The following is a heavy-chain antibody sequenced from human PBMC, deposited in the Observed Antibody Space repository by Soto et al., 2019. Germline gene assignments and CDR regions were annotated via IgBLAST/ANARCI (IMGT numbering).Heavy chain of an antibody. D-gene: IGHD5-18*01. Sequence: EVQLLASGGGLVQPGGSLRLSCAASGFTFSSYAMKWVRQAPGKGLEWVSLIGESGTPTYYADSVKGRFTISRDNSGNTLFLERYSLRTEDTAVYYCARYIQGVGYYGMDVGGQGTTVTVSS. CDR2: IGESGTPT. CDR1: GFTFSSYA. V-gene: IGHV3-23*01. CDR3: ARYIQGVGYYGMDV. J-gene: IGHJ6*02.